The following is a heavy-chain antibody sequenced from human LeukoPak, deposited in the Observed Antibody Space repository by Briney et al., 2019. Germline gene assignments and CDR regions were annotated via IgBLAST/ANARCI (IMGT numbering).Heavy chain of an antibody. J-gene: IGHJ4*02. CDR3: ARGMYGGSYFDY. V-gene: IGHV4-31*03. CDR2: IYYSGST. Sequence: TLSLTCTVSGGSISSGGYYWSWIRQHPGKGLEWIGYIYYSGSTYYNPSLKSRVTISVDTSKNQFSLKLSSVTATDTAVYYCARGMYGGSYFDYWGQGTLVTVSS. CDR1: GGSISSGGYY. D-gene: IGHD4-23*01.